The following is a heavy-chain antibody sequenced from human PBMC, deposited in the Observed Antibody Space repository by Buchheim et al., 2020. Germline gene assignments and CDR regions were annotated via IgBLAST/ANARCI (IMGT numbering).Heavy chain of an antibody. D-gene: IGHD1-26*01. V-gene: IGHV3-33*01. CDR1: GFTFSSHA. Sequence: QVQLVETGGGVVQPGRSLRLSCAASGFTFSSHAMHWVRQAPGKGLEWVAFIWYDGSNRHYADSVKGRFTISRDNSKNTLYLQMNSLRAEDTAVYYCARGGWELLRYFDYWGQGTL. CDR3: ARGGWELLRYFDY. J-gene: IGHJ4*02. CDR2: IWYDGSNR.